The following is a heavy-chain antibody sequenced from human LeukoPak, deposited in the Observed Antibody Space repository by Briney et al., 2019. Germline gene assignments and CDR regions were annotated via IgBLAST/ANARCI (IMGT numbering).Heavy chain of an antibody. D-gene: IGHD2-2*01. V-gene: IGHV4-59*08. CDR3: ARSDCSSTSCYPPFFDY. CDR1: GGSISSYY. CDR2: IYYSGST. Sequence: KPSETLSLTCTVSGGSISSYYWSWIRQPPRKGLEWIGYIYYSGSTNYNPPLKSRVPISVDTSKNQFSLKLGSVTAADTAVYSCARSDCSSTSCYPPFFDYWGQGTLVTVSS. J-gene: IGHJ4*02.